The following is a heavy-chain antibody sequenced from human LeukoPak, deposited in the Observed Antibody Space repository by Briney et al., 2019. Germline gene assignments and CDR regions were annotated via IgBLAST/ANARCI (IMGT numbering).Heavy chain of an antibody. CDR3: VKARGIQLWLPGDY. J-gene: IGHJ4*02. CDR1: GFTFSRYA. CDR2: ISSNGGST. D-gene: IGHD5-18*01. Sequence: GGSLRLSCSASGFTFSRYAMHWVRQAPGKGLEYVSAISSNGGSTYYGDSVKGRFTISRDNSKNTLYLEMSSLRAEDTAVYYCVKARGIQLWLPGDYWGQGTLVTVSS. V-gene: IGHV3-64D*09.